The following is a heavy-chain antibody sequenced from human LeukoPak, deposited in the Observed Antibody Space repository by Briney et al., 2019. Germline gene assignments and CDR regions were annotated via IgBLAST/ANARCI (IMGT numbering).Heavy chain of an antibody. Sequence: ASVKVSCKASGYTFTGYYLYWVRQAPGQGLEWMGWISAYNGNTNYAQKLQGRVTITTDESTSTAYMELSSLRSEDTAVYYCAMPHVDIVVVPAAEGDAFDIWGQGTMVTVSS. D-gene: IGHD2-2*01. CDR2: ISAYNGNT. J-gene: IGHJ3*02. V-gene: IGHV1-18*04. CDR3: AMPHVDIVVVPAAEGDAFDI. CDR1: GYTFTGYY.